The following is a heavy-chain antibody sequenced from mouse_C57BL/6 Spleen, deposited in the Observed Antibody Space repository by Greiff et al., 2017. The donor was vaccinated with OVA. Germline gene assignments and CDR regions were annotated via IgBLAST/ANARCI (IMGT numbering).Heavy chain of an antibody. D-gene: IGHD2-3*01. J-gene: IGHJ1*03. CDR1: GYTFTSYW. CDR3: ARQGWLLQYFDV. V-gene: IGHV1-53*01. CDR2: INPSNGGT. Sequence: QVQLQQPGTELVKPGASVKLSCKASGYTFTSYWMHWVKQRPGQGLEWIGNINPSNGGTNYNEKFKSKATLTVDKSSSTAYMQLSSLTSEDSAVDYCARQGWLLQYFDVWGTGTTVTVSS.